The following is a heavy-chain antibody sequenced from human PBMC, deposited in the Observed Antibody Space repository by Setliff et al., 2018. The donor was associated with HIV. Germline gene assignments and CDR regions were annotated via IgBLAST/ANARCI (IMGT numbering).Heavy chain of an antibody. CDR2: INPDNGRT. V-gene: IGHV1-2*02. Sequence: GASVKVSCKASGYIFTGYYMHWVRRAPGQGFEWMGWINPDNGRTQYGQKFQGRLTLTRDTSIRTAYMELSGPTFDDTAMYYCARDRRAGVYYYTDVWGTGTTVTVSS. CDR1: GYIFTGYY. J-gene: IGHJ6*03. CDR3: ARDRRAGVYYYTDV. D-gene: IGHD7-27*01.